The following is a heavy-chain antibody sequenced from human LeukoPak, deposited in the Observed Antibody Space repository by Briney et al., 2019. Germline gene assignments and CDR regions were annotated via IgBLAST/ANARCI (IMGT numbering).Heavy chain of an antibody. CDR1: GFTFSSYA. V-gene: IGHV3-30-3*01. CDR3: ARDMGPQGRWAAFDY. D-gene: IGHD1-26*01. J-gene: IGHJ4*02. Sequence: PGRSLRLSCAASGFTFSSYAMHWVRQAPGKGLEWVAVISYDGSNKYYADSVKGRFTISRDNSKNTLYLQMNSLRAEDTAVYYCARDMGPQGRWAAFDYWGQGTLVTVSS. CDR2: ISYDGSNK.